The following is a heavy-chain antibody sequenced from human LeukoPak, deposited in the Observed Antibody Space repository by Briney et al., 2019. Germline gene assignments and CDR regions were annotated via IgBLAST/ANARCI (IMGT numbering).Heavy chain of an antibody. CDR3: ASDLGYCSSTSCRYFDP. D-gene: IGHD2-2*01. CDR1: GGSLSSGGYY. CDR2: ISHSGST. Sequence: PSRTLSLTCTVSGGSLSSGGYYWNWLRQPPGKVLEWIGYISHSGSTFYNPSLKSRVTISVDRSKNQFSLKLSSVTAADTAVYYCASDLGYCSSTSCRYFDPWGQGTLVTVSS. J-gene: IGHJ5*02. V-gene: IGHV4-30-2*01.